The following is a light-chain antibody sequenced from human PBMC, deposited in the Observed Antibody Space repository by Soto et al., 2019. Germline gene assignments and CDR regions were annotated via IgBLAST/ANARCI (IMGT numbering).Light chain of an antibody. V-gene: IGKV1-5*01. Sequence: DIQMTQSPSTLSASMGDGATISCRASQSIGSWLAWYQQNPGRAPKLLIYDASSLQSGVPSSFSGTVPGTEFSRSISSLRPDDFAIYYCLQYKSYPGTLGQGTRL. CDR2: DAS. J-gene: IGKJ5*01. CDR3: LQYKSYPGT. CDR1: QSIGSW.